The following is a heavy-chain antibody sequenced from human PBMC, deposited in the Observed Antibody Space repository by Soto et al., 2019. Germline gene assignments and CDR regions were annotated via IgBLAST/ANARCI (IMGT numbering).Heavy chain of an antibody. J-gene: IGHJ4*02. CDR2: IKQDGSEK. Sequence: PGGSLRLSCAASGFTFSSYWMSWVRQAPGKGLEWVANIKQDGSEKYYVDSVKGRFTISRDNAKNSLYLQMNSLRAEDTAVYYCAKDLEYDFWSGYPYYFDYWGQGTLVTVSS. CDR3: AKDLEYDFWSGYPYYFDY. D-gene: IGHD3-3*01. CDR1: GFTFSSYW. V-gene: IGHV3-7*01.